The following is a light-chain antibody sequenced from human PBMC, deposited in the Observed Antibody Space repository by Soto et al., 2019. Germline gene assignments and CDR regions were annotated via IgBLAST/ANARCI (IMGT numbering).Light chain of an antibody. CDR3: QQTYTSVAT. J-gene: IGKJ1*01. Sequence: DIQVTQSPSSLSASVGDSVTLSCQTSQRVDSYIHWYQHQAGKALKLLIYAASTLQDGVPSRFSGGGSGTDFSLIITRLQPEDSATYYCQQTYTSVATFGQGTKV. CDR1: QRVDSY. CDR2: AAS. V-gene: IGKV1-39*01.